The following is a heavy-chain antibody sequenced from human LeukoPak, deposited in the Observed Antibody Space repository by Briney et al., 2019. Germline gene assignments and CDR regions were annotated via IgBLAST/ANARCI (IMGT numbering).Heavy chain of an antibody. Sequence: PSETLSLTCTVSGASISSYYWSWIRQPPGKGLQWIGYIYSIGNTNYKPSLKSRVTISVDTSKNQFSLTLSSVTAADTAVYYCARGGAPGTLFDYWGQGTLVTVSS. CDR2: IYSIGNT. J-gene: IGHJ4*02. CDR1: GASISSYY. V-gene: IGHV4-59*01. D-gene: IGHD1-1*01. CDR3: ARGGAPGTLFDY.